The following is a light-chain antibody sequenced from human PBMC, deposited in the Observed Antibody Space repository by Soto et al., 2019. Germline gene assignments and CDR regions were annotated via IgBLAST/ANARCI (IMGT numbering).Light chain of an antibody. CDR1: QVIGSRY. Sequence: EIVMTQSPGTLSLSPGERATISCRASQVIGSRYLAWYHQKSGQAPRLLISGASSRATGIPDRFSGSGSWTDFTLTISRLEPEAFRVYYCQEFCSSSPHTFGQGTKLESK. CDR2: GAS. V-gene: IGKV3-20*01. CDR3: QEFCSSSPHT. J-gene: IGKJ2*01.